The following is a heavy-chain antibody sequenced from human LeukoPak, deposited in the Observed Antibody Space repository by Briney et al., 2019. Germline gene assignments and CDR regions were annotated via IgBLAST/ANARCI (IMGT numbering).Heavy chain of an antibody. V-gene: IGHV3-30*02. CDR3: AKDEIVVVPAANIPYYYYYMDV. Sequence: GGSLRLSCAASGFTFSSYGMHWVRQAPGKGLEWVAFIRYDGSSKYYADSVKGRFTISRDNSKNTLHLQMNSLRAEDTAVYYCAKDEIVVVPAANIPYYYYYMDVWGKGTTVTVSS. D-gene: IGHD2-2*01. J-gene: IGHJ6*03. CDR2: IRYDGSSK. CDR1: GFTFSSYG.